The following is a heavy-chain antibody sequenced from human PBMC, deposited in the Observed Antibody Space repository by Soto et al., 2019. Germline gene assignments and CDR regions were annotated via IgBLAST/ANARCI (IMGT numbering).Heavy chain of an antibody. CDR2: IIPIFGTA. V-gene: IGHV1-69*01. D-gene: IGHD3-3*01. J-gene: IGHJ4*02. CDR3: ARSPRADFWSGYSFDY. Sequence: QVQLVQSGAEVKKPGSSVKVSCKASGGTFSSYAISWVRQAPGQGLEWMGGIIPIFGTANYAQKFQGRVKITADEYTSTAYMELSSLRYEDTAVYYCARSPRADFWSGYSFDYWGQGTLVTVSS. CDR1: GGTFSSYA.